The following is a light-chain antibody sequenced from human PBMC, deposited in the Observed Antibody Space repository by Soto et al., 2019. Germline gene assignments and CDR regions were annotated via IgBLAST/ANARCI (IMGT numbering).Light chain of an antibody. J-gene: IGLJ1*01. CDR3: AAWDDSLNGYV. CDR2: NNN. CDR1: SSNIGINT. V-gene: IGLV1-44*01. Sequence: QSVLTQPPSASETPGQRVTISCSGSSSNIGINTVDWFQQLPGTAPKLLIYNNNQRPSGVPDRFSGSKSGTSASLAISGLQSEDESDYYCAAWDDSLNGYVFETGTKLTVL.